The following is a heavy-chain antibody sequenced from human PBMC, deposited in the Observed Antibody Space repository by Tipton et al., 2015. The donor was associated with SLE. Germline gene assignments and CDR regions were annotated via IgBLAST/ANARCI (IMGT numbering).Heavy chain of an antibody. CDR1: GGSISSYY. D-gene: IGHD3-10*01. CDR2: IYYSGST. Sequence: LSLTCTVSGGSISSYYWSWIRQPPGKGLEWIGYIYYSGSTNYNPSLKSRVTISVDTSKNQFSLKLSSVTAADTAVYYCARDLDPRITMVQGPYGMDVWGQGTTVTVSS. V-gene: IGHV4-59*01. J-gene: IGHJ6*02. CDR3: ARDLDPRITMVQGPYGMDV.